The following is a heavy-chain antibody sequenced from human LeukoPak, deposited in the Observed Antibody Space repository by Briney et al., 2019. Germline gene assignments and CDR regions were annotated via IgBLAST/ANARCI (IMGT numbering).Heavy chain of an antibody. D-gene: IGHD3-10*01. J-gene: IGHJ6*03. CDR2: ISSSTSYI. V-gene: IGHV3-21*01. Sequence: GGSLRLSCAASGFTFRSYSMNWVRQSPGKGLEWVSSISSSTSYIYYADSVKGRFTISRDNAKNSLYLQMNSLRAEDTAVYYCARDLYYYGSGSYYLGYYYYYMDVWGKGTTVTISS. CDR3: ARDLYYYGSGSYYLGYYYYYMDV. CDR1: GFTFRSYS.